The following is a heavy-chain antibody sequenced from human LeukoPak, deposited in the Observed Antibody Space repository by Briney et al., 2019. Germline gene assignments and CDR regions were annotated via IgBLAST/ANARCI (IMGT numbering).Heavy chain of an antibody. Sequence: SETLSLTCTVSGGYISSYYWSWIRQPAGKGLEWIGRIYTSGSTNYNPSLKSRVTMSVDTSKNQFSLKLSSVTAADTAVYYCARSSMIVVVTPLYYFDYWGQGTLVTVSS. CDR1: GGYISSYY. V-gene: IGHV4-4*07. J-gene: IGHJ4*02. CDR2: IYTSGST. D-gene: IGHD3-22*01. CDR3: ARSSMIVVVTPLYYFDY.